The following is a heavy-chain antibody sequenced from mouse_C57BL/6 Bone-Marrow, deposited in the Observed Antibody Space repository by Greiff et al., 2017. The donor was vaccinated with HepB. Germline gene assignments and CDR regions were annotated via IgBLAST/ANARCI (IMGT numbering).Heavy chain of an antibody. Sequence: QVQLQQPGAELVRPGPSVKLSCKASGYTFTSYWMHWVKQRPGQGLEWIGVIDPSDSYTNYNQKFKGKATLTVDTSSSTAYMQLSSLTSEDSAVYYCARGITTAMDYWGQGTSVTVSS. CDR3: ARGITTAMDY. CDR1: GYTFTSYW. V-gene: IGHV1-59*01. D-gene: IGHD2-4*01. CDR2: IDPSDSYT. J-gene: IGHJ4*01.